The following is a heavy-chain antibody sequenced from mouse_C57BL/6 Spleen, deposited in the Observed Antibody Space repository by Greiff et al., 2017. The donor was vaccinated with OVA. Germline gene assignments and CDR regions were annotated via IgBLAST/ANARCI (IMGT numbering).Heavy chain of an antibody. CDR2: ISDGGSYT. CDR1: GFTFSSYA. D-gene: IGHD2-4*01. V-gene: IGHV5-4*01. J-gene: IGHJ2*01. CDR3: ARDVIYYDYDPLFDY. Sequence: EVKLVESGGGLVKPGGSLKLSCAASGFTFSSYAMSWVRQTPEKRLEWVATISDGGSYTYYPDNVKGRFTISRDNAKNNLYLQMSHLKSEDTAMYYCARDVIYYDYDPLFDYWGQGTTLTVSS.